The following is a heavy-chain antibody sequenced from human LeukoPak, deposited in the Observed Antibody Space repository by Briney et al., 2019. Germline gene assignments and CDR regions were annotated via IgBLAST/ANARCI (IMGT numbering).Heavy chain of an antibody. J-gene: IGHJ4*02. V-gene: IGHV3-30*18. CDR3: AKQMDHVHSSSWWWGFDY. D-gene: IGHD6-13*01. CDR1: GFTFSSYG. CDR2: ISYDGSNK. Sequence: GSLRLSCAASGFTFSSYGMHWVRQAPGKGLEWVAVISYDGSNKYHADSVKGRFTITRDNSKNTLYLQINSLRAEDTAVYYCAKQMDHVHSSSWWWGFDYWGEGTVDSVSS.